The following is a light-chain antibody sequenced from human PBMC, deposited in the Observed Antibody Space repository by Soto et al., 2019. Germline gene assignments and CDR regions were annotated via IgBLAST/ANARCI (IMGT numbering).Light chain of an antibody. J-gene: IGLJ1*01. CDR3: SSYTSSSTRV. Sequence: QSALTQPASVSGSPGQSITISCTGTSSDVGGFNYVSWYQQHPGKAPKLLVFEVSNRPSGVSYRFSGSKSGNTASLTISVRRAEDEADYYCSSYTSSSTRVFGTGTKLTVL. CDR1: SSDVGGFNY. CDR2: EVS. V-gene: IGLV2-14*01.